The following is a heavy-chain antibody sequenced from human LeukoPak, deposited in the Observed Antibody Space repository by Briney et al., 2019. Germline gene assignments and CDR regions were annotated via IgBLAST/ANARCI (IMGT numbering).Heavy chain of an antibody. CDR1: GGTFSSYA. V-gene: IGHV1-69*04. CDR2: IIPIFGIA. Sequence: SVKVSCKASGGTFSSYAISWVRQAPGQGLEWMGRIIPIFGIANYAQKFQGRVTITADKSTSTAYMELSSLRSEDTAVYYCARAAYGDPYAFDIWGQGTMVTVSS. D-gene: IGHD4-17*01. J-gene: IGHJ3*02. CDR3: ARAAYGDPYAFDI.